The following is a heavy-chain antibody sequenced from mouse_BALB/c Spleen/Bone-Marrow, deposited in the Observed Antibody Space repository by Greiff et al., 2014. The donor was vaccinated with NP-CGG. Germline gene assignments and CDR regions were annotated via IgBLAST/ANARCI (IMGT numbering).Heavy chain of an antibody. CDR3: TIGGFDY. CDR2: INPSNGGT. Sequence: VKLMESGAELVKPGASVKLSCKASGYTFTSYRMHWVKLRPGQGFEWIGEINPSNGGTNYNEKFKRKATLTVDKSSSTAYMQLSSLTSEDSAVYYCTIGGFDYWGQGTTLTVSS. V-gene: IGHV1S16*01. CDR1: GYTFTSYR. J-gene: IGHJ2*01.